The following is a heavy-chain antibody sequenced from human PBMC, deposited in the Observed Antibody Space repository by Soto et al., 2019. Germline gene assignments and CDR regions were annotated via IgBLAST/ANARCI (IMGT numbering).Heavy chain of an antibody. Sequence: EVQLLESGGGLVQPGGSLRLSCAASGFTFSSYAMSWVRQAPGKGLEWVSAISGSGGSTYYADSVKGRFTISRDNSKNTLYLQMNSLRAEDTAVYYCAKDGEDCSGGSCYSGYFGYWGQGTLVTVSS. CDR1: GFTFSSYA. D-gene: IGHD2-15*01. CDR3: AKDGEDCSGGSCYSGYFGY. CDR2: ISGSGGST. J-gene: IGHJ4*02. V-gene: IGHV3-23*01.